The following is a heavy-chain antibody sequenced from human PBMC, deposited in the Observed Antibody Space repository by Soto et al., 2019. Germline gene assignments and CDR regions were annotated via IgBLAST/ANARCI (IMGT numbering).Heavy chain of an antibody. CDR1: GLSLSTTGVG. J-gene: IGHJ6*02. D-gene: IGHD2-21*02. CDR3: VQSRCGGDCLQSYSSHSYYGLDV. V-gene: IGHV2-5*02. Sequence: QITLKESGPTLVKPTQTLTLTCTFSGLSLSTTGVGVGWIRQPPGKALEWLALIYWDDDKRYSPSLKSRLTITKATSKNQVVLTMPNMDPVDTATYYCVQSRCGGDCLQSYSSHSYYGLDVWGQGTTVTVSS. CDR2: IYWDDDK.